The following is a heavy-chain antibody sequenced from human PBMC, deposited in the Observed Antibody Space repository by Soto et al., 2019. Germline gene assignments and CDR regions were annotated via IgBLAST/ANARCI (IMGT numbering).Heavy chain of an antibody. CDR2: FFYSGIT. Sequence: PSETLSLTCTVSGGSITNYYWNWIRQTPGKGLEWIADFFYSGITNSNPSLRSRVTISVDTSKNQFSLRLTSVTAADTAVYYCARGGRGSWRNFDYWGQGILVTVSSGKSGVWGVGFDPWGQGTLVTVSS. V-gene: IGHV4-59*01. D-gene: IGHD6-13*01. CDR3: ARGGRGSWRNFDYWGQGILVTVSSGKSGVWGVGFDP. CDR1: GGSITNYY. J-gene: IGHJ5*02.